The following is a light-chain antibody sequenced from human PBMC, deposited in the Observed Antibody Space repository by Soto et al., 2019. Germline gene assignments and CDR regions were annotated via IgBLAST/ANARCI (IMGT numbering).Light chain of an antibody. V-gene: IGKV3D-15*01. Sequence: DIVMTQSPATLSESPGERVTLSCRASQYINSNLAWYQQKPGQPPRLLIYDATSRATGIPSRFSGSGSGKDFSLTIISLQSEDFAVYFCQQYHDWPPLTFGGGTKVEIK. J-gene: IGKJ4*01. CDR2: DAT. CDR1: QYINSN. CDR3: QQYHDWPPLT.